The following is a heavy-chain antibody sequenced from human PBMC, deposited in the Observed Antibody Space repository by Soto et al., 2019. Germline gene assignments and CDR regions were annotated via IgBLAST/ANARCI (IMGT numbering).Heavy chain of an antibody. CDR1: GFTFRGYA. CDR2: VTGSGGST. CDR3: AKDSDFWSGYYSALDY. V-gene: IGHV3-23*01. J-gene: IGHJ4*02. D-gene: IGHD3-3*01. Sequence: EVQLLEWGGGLVQPGGSLRLSCAASGFTFRGYAMVWVRQAPGRGLEWVSGVTGSGGSTYYADSVKGRFTISRDNSKNTLYLQMNSLRAEDTALYYCAKDSDFWSGYYSALDYWGQGTLVTVSS.